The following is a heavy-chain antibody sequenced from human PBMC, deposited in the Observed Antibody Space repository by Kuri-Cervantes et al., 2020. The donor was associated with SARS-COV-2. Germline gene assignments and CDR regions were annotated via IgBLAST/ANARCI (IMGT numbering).Heavy chain of an antibody. J-gene: IGHJ4*02. CDR3: ARLSGLSTVTTSRPY. D-gene: IGHD4-17*01. CDR1: GFTFTSSA. CDR2: IVVGSGNT. V-gene: IGHV1-58*01. Sequence: SVKVSCKASGFTFTSSAVQWVRQARGQRLEWIGWIVVGSGNTNYAQKFQGRVTITADKSTSTAYMELSSLRSEDTAVYYCARLSGLSTVTTSRPYWGQGTLVTVSS.